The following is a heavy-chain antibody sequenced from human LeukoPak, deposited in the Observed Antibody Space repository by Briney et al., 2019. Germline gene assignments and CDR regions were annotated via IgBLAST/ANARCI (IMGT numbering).Heavy chain of an antibody. V-gene: IGHV3-9*01. Sequence: GGSLRLSCAASGFTFDDYAMHWVRQAPGKGLEWVSGISWNSGSIGYADSVKGRFTISRDNARNSLYLQMNSLRADDTAVYYCARATGKNYFDYWGQGTLVTVSS. D-gene: IGHD1-1*01. CDR3: ARATGKNYFDY. J-gene: IGHJ4*02. CDR2: ISWNSGSI. CDR1: GFTFDDYA.